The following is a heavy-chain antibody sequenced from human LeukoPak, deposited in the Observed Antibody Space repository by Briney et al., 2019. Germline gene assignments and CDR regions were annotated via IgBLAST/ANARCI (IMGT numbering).Heavy chain of an antibody. CDR1: GGTLSSYA. CDR2: TIPIFGTA. J-gene: IGHJ4*02. V-gene: IGHV1-69*05. Sequence: GASVTVTCKASGGTLSSYAISWVRQAPGQGLEWMGVTIPIFGTANYAQKFQGRVTITTDDSTSTAYMELSSLRSEYTAVYYCAGGGTVVVPARRWGQGTLVTVSS. D-gene: IGHD3-22*01. CDR3: AGGGTVVVPARR.